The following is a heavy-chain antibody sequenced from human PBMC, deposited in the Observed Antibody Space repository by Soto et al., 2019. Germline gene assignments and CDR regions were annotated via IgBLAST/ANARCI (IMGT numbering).Heavy chain of an antibody. V-gene: IGHV1-69*08. CDR3: ARDRGDGYNWN. CDR2: IIPILGIA. CDR1: GGTFSTYS. Sequence: QVQLVQSGAEVKKPGSSVKVSCKASGGTFSTYSISWVRQAPGQGIEWMGRIIPILGIANHAEKFQGRVTITADKSTSIAYMELSSLRSEDTAVYSWARDRGDGYNWNWGQGTLVTVSS. D-gene: IGHD5-12*01. J-gene: IGHJ4*02.